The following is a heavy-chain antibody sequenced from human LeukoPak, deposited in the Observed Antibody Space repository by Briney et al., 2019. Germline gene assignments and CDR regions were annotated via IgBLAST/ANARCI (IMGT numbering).Heavy chain of an antibody. CDR3: VPSLGDGYNYLWGVSNYFDY. CDR1: GFTFSNYG. J-gene: IGHJ4*02. V-gene: IGHV3-21*01. CDR2: ISGTSSYI. Sequence: PGGSLRLSCAASGFTFSNYGMNWVRQAPGKGLEWVSCISGTSSYIYYADSVKGRFTISRDNAKNSLYLQMNSLRAEDTAVYYCVPSLGDGYNYLWGVSNYFDYWGQGTLVTVSS. D-gene: IGHD5-24*01.